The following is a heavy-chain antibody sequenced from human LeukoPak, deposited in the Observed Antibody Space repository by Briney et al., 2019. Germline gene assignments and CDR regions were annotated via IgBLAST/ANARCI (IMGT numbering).Heavy chain of an antibody. J-gene: IGHJ5*02. CDR2: IYTSGST. D-gene: IGHD3-9*01. CDR1: GGSISSYY. Sequence: PSETLSLTCTVSGGSISSYYSSWIRQPAGKGLEWIGRIYTSGSTNYNPSLKSRVTMSVDTSKNQFSLKLNSVTAADTAVYYCARDYDVLTAYPPTQLFDPWGQGTLVTVSS. V-gene: IGHV4-4*07. CDR3: ARDYDVLTAYPPTQLFDP.